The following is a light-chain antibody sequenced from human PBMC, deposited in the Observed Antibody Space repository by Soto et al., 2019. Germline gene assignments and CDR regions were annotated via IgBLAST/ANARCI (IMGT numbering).Light chain of an antibody. Sequence: EIVLTQSPATLSLSPGERATLSCRASQSVSSYLAWYQQKPGQAPRLLIYDASNRATGIPARFSVSGSGTDFTLTISCLETTDFAVYYCQYRSNCPWTFGQGTKVDIK. CDR2: DAS. CDR3: QYRSNCPWT. V-gene: IGKV3-11*01. CDR1: QSVSSY. J-gene: IGKJ1*01.